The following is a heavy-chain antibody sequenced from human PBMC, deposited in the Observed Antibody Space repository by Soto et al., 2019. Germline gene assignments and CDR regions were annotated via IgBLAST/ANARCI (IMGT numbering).Heavy chain of an antibody. Sequence: PGGSLSLSCAASGFTFRRYSMNWVRQAPGKGLEWVSSIDSGSSYIYYADSVRGRFTISRDNAKNSLHLEMKSLRVEDTAVYYCARDMGFTGYDKWGQGTLVTVSS. CDR2: IDSGSSYI. J-gene: IGHJ4*02. D-gene: IGHD2-15*01. V-gene: IGHV3-21*01. CDR1: GFTFRRYS. CDR3: ARDMGFTGYDK.